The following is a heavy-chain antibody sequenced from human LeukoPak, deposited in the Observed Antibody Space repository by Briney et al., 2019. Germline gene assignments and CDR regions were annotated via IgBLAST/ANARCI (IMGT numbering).Heavy chain of an antibody. CDR1: GFTFDDYA. V-gene: IGHV3-9*01. J-gene: IGHJ3*02. CDR3: AKGYGSGSYYGAFDI. Sequence: GGSLRLSAAASGFTFDDYAMHWVRQAPGKGLEWVSGISWNSGSIGYADSVKGRFTISRDNAKNSLYLQMNSLRAEDTALYYCAKGYGSGSYYGAFDIGGQGTMVTVSS. D-gene: IGHD3-10*01. CDR2: ISWNSGSI.